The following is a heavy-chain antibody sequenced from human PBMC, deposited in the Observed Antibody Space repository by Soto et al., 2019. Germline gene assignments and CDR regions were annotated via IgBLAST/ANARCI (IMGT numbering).Heavy chain of an antibody. CDR2: IYYSGST. J-gene: IGHJ6*02. V-gene: IGHV4-30-4*01. Sequence: SETLSLTCTVSGGSISSGDYYWSWIRQPPGKGLEWIGYIYYSGSTFYNPSLKSRVTISVDTSKNQFSLQLSSVTAADTAVYYCAKYPVSITMFGVRGMDVWGPGTLVTGS. CDR3: AKYPVSITMFGVRGMDV. D-gene: IGHD3-3*01. CDR1: GGSISSGDYY.